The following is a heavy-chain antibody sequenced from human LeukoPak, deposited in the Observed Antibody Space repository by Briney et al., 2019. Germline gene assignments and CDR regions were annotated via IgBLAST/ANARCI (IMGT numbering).Heavy chain of an antibody. CDR1: GYTFTSYG. CDR3: ARDDTRTVAGISAFDI. CDR2: ISAYNGNT. Sequence: APVKVSCKASGYTFTSYGISWVRQAPGQGLEWMGWISAYNGNTNYAQKLQGRVTMTTDTSTSTAYMELRSLRSDDTAVYYCARDDTRTVAGISAFDIWGQGTMVTVSS. J-gene: IGHJ3*02. V-gene: IGHV1-18*01. D-gene: IGHD6-19*01.